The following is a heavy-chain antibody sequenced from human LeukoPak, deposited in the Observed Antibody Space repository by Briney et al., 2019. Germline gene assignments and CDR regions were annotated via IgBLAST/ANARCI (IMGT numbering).Heavy chain of an antibody. J-gene: IGHJ4*02. Sequence: PGGSLRLSCAASGLTFSDYYMSWIRQAPGKGLEWASYISSSGSTIYYADSVKGRFTISRDNAKNSLYLQMNSLRAEDTAVYYCARDYYYDSSGYLGYWGQGTLVTVSS. CDR1: GLTFSDYY. CDR2: ISSSGSTI. CDR3: ARDYYYDSSGYLGY. D-gene: IGHD3-22*01. V-gene: IGHV3-11*01.